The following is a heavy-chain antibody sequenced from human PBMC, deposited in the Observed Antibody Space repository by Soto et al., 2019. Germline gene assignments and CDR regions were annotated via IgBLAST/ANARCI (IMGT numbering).Heavy chain of an antibody. CDR3: ARESDDSSGYYQRHNSFDP. CDR2: IYYSGST. D-gene: IGHD3-22*01. CDR1: GGSISSGDYY. V-gene: IGHV4-30-4*01. Sequence: SETLSLTCTVSGGSISSGDYYWSWIRQPPGKGLEWIGYIYYSGSTYYNPSLKSRVTISVDTSKNQFSLKLSSVTAADTAVYYCARESDDSSGYYQRHNSFDPWGQGTLVTVSS. J-gene: IGHJ5*02.